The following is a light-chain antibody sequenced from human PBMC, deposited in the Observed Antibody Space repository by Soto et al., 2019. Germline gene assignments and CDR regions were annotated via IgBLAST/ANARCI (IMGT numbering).Light chain of an antibody. CDR2: DAS. Sequence: SHRTQSPSTLSASVGYRVTMTCRASQSISSWLAWYQQKPGKATKLLIYDASSLESGVPSRFSGRGSGTEFTLTISSLKPEEFATYYCQQYNSYWTFGQGTKVDIK. V-gene: IGKV1-5*01. CDR3: QQYNSYWT. J-gene: IGKJ1*01. CDR1: QSISSW.